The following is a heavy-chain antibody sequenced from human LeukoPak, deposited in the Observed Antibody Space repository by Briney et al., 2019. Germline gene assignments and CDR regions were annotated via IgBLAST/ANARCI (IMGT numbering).Heavy chain of an antibody. CDR2: INSDGSST. Sequence: PGGSLRLSCAASGFTVSSNEMSWVRQAPGKGLEWVSRINSDGSSTSYADSVKGRFTISRDNAKNTLYLQMNSLRAEDTAVYYCARRSAAKDAFDIWGQGTMVTVSS. D-gene: IGHD6-25*01. J-gene: IGHJ3*02. CDR1: GFTVSSNE. V-gene: IGHV3-74*01. CDR3: ARRSAAKDAFDI.